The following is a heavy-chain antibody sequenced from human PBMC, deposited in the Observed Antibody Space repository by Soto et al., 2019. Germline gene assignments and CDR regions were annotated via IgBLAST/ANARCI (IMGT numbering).Heavy chain of an antibody. CDR1: GFSLSTSGMC. J-gene: IGHJ5*02. V-gene: IGHV2-70*01. D-gene: IGHD1-7*01. Sequence: GSGPTLVNPTQTLTLACTFSGFSLSTSGMCVSWIRQAPGKALEWLALIDWDDDKYYSTSLKTRLTISKDTSKNQVVLTLTNMDPVDTATYYCARMGITGTTRWFDPWGQGTLVTVSS. CDR2: IDWDDDK. CDR3: ARMGITGTTRWFDP.